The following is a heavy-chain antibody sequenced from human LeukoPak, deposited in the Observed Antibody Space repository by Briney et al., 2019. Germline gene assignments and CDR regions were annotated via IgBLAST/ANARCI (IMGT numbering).Heavy chain of an antibody. CDR2: ISSSSSTI. Sequence: GGSLRLSCAASGFTFSSYSMNWVRQAPGKGLEWVSYISSSSSTIYYADSVKGRFTISRDNAKNSLYLQMNSLRAEDTAVYYCVRVEYSGYFYYDMDVWGQGTTVTVSS. CDR3: VRVEYSGYFYYDMDV. V-gene: IGHV3-48*04. CDR1: GFTFSSYS. D-gene: IGHD1-26*01. J-gene: IGHJ6*02.